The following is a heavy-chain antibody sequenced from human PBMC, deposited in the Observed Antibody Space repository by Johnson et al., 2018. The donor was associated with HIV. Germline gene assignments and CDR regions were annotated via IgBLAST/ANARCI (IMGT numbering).Heavy chain of an antibody. Sequence: QVQLVESGGGVVQPGGSLRLACAASAFTFSRHVMYWVRQAPGKGLEWVAVISYDGSNKYYADSVKGRFTISRDNSKNTLYLQMNSLRAEDTAVYYCATIDAFDIWGQGTMVTVSS. CDR2: ISYDGSNK. V-gene: IGHV3-30*19. J-gene: IGHJ3*02. CDR1: AFTFSRHV. CDR3: ATIDAFDI.